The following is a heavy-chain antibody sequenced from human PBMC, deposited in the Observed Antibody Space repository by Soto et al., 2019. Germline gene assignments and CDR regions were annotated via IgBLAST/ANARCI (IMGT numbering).Heavy chain of an antibody. CDR1: GFTFSSYS. D-gene: IGHD6-6*01. J-gene: IGHJ4*02. Sequence: EVQLVESGGGLVKPGGSLRLSCAASGFTFSSYSMNWARQAPGKGLEWVSSISSSSSYIYYADSVKGRFTISRDNAKNSLYLQMNSLRAEDTAVYYCARETPPYSSSFDYWGQGTLVTVSS. CDR3: ARETPPYSSSFDY. V-gene: IGHV3-21*01. CDR2: ISSSSSYI.